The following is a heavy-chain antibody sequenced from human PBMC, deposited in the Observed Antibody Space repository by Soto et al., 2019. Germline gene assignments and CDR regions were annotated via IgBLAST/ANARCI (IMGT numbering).Heavy chain of an antibody. CDR1: GLTFSSYW. CDR3: AILPTGFPNWFGP. Sequence: GGSLRLSCAASGLTFSSYWMHWVRQAPGKGLVWVSRINSDGSSTNYADSVKGRFTISRDNAKNTLYLQMNGLRAEDTALYYCAILPTGFPNWFGPWGQGTLVTVSS. J-gene: IGHJ5*02. CDR2: INSDGSST. D-gene: IGHD3-9*01. V-gene: IGHV3-74*01.